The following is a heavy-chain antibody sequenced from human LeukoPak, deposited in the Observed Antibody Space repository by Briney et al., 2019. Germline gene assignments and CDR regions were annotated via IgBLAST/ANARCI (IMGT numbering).Heavy chain of an antibody. Sequence: GRSLRLSCAASGFTFSSYAMHWVRQAPGKGLEWVAVISYDGSNKYYADSVKGRFTISRDNSKNTLYLQMNSLRAEDTAVYYCARDWGRCSGGSCYAGPFDYWGQGTLVTVSS. CDR1: GFTFSSYA. V-gene: IGHV3-30-3*01. J-gene: IGHJ4*02. CDR3: ARDWGRCSGGSCYAGPFDY. CDR2: ISYDGSNK. D-gene: IGHD2-15*01.